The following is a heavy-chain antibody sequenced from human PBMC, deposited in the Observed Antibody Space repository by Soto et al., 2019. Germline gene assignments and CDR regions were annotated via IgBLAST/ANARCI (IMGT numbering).Heavy chain of an antibody. Sequence: SVKVSCKASGGTFSSYAISWVRQAPGQGLEWMGGIIPIFGTANYAQKFQGRVTITADESTSTAYMELSSLRSEDTAVYYCARDEGDSSSWYQYYFDYWGQGTVVTVSS. D-gene: IGHD6-13*01. CDR3: ARDEGDSSSWYQYYFDY. CDR1: GGTFSSYA. V-gene: IGHV1-69*13. CDR2: IIPIFGTA. J-gene: IGHJ4*02.